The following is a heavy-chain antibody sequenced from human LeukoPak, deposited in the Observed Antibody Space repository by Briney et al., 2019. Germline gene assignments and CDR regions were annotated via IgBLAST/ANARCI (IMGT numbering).Heavy chain of an antibody. J-gene: IGHJ1*01. CDR2: IRSKAYGWTT. Sequence: GGSLRLSCTASGFTFGDYAMSWVRQAPGKGLEWVGFIRSKAYGWTTEYAASVKGRFTISRDDSKSIAYLQMNSLKTEDTAVYYCTRGVSYTSEYFQHWGQGTLVTVSS. CDR1: GFTFGDYA. V-gene: IGHV3-49*04. D-gene: IGHD2-2*02. CDR3: TRGVSYTSEYFQH.